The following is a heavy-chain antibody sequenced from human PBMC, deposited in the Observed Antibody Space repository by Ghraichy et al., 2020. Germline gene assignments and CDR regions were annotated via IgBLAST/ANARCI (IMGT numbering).Heavy chain of an antibody. D-gene: IGHD5-18*01. J-gene: IGHJ4*02. CDR2: IYYSGST. Sequence: SHTLSLTCTVSGGSISSSSYYWGWIRQPPGKGLEWIGSIYYSGSTYYNPSLKSRVTISVDTSKNQFSLKMSSVTAADTAVYYCARPRAAATVYFDYWGQGTLVTVSS. CDR1: GGSISSSSYY. V-gene: IGHV4-39*01. CDR3: ARPRAAATVYFDY.